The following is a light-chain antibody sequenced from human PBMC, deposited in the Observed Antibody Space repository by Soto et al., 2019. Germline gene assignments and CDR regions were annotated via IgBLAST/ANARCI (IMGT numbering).Light chain of an antibody. CDR2: EVT. V-gene: IGLV2-23*02. Sequence: QSALTQPASVSGSPGQSITISCTGTSSDVGRYDYVSWYQQQPGKAPKLIIYEVTRRPSGLSDRLSGSKSGNTASLTISGLQAEDEADYYCCSFAGPTTWVFGGGTKLTVL. CDR1: SSDVGRYDY. CDR3: CSFAGPTTWV. J-gene: IGLJ3*02.